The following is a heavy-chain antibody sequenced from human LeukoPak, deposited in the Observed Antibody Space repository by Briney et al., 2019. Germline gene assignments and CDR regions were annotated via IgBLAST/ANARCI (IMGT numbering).Heavy chain of an antibody. V-gene: IGHV4-39*01. CDR3: ARILAAAGTTHGFDY. J-gene: IGHJ4*02. CDR1: GGSISSSSYY. Sequence: PSQTLSLTCTVSGGSISSSSYYWGWIRQPPGKWLEWIGSIYYSGSTYYNPSLKSRVTISVDTSKNQFSLKLSSVTAADTAVYYCARILAAAGTTHGFDYWGQGTLVTVSS. CDR2: IYYSGST. D-gene: IGHD6-13*01.